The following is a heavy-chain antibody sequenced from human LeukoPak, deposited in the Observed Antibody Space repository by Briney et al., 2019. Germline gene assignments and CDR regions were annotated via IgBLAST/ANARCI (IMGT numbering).Heavy chain of an antibody. D-gene: IGHD6-13*01. CDR2: INHSGST. Sequence: PSETLSLTCAVYGGSFSGYYWSWIRQPPGKGLEWIGEINHSGSTNYNPSLKSRVTISVDTSKNQFSLKLSSVTAADTAVYYCARVLTSSSSWYVGYWGQGTLVTVSS. V-gene: IGHV4-34*01. J-gene: IGHJ4*02. CDR3: ARVLTSSSSWYVGY. CDR1: GGSFSGYY.